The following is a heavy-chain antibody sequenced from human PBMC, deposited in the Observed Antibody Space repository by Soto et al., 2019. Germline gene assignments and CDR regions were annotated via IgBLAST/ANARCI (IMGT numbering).Heavy chain of an antibody. CDR1: GYTFTGHY. J-gene: IGHJ6*02. V-gene: IGHV1-2*02. Sequence: QVQLVQSGAEVKPPGASVKVSCKASGYTFTGHYMHWVRQVSGKRLEHLGWLKYDNGVTYYAPKFQGRVTLTSDTSTSTACMELNGLQSDDTAVYFCARELCPLGSGTACPLYGVDIWGQGTTVVVS. CDR2: LKYDNGVT. CDR3: ARELCPLGSGTACPLYGVDI. D-gene: IGHD3-10*01.